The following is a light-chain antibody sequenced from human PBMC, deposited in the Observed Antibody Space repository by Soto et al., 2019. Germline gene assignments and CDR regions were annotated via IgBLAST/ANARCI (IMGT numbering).Light chain of an antibody. CDR3: QQYNNWWT. CDR1: QSVSIS. CDR2: GAS. J-gene: IGKJ1*01. Sequence: PGERVTLSCRASQSVSISLAWYQQKPGQAPRLLIYGASTRAIGIPARFSGSGSETEFTLTISSLQSEDFAVYYCQQYNNWWTFGRGTKVEIK. V-gene: IGKV3-15*01.